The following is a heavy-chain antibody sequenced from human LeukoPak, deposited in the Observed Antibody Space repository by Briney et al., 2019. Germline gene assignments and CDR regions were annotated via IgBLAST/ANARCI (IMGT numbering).Heavy chain of an antibody. V-gene: IGHV3-30*04. J-gene: IGHJ4*02. CDR2: ISYDGSNK. CDR3: AKRLSGSGSYSFDY. Sequence: GGSLRLSCAASGFTFSSYAMHWVRQAPGKGLEWVAVISYDGSNKYYADSVKGRFTISRDNSKNTLYLQMNSLRAEDTAVYYCAKRLSGSGSYSFDYWGQGTLVTVSS. CDR1: GFTFSSYA. D-gene: IGHD3-10*01.